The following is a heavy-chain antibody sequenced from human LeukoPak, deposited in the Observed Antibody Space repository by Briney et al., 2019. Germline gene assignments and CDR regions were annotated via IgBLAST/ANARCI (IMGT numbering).Heavy chain of an antibody. Sequence: GGSLRLSCAASGFTFSSYGMHWFRQAPGKGLEWVAVISYDGSNKYYADSVKGRFTSSRDNSKKTLYLQMNSLRVEDTAVYYCAREDSGYDFEYWGQGTLVTVSS. D-gene: IGHD5-12*01. J-gene: IGHJ4*02. CDR1: GFTFSSYG. CDR2: ISYDGSNK. V-gene: IGHV3-30*03. CDR3: AREDSGYDFEY.